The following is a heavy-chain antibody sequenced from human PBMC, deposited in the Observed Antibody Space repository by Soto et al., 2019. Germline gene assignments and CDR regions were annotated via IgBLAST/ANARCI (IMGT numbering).Heavy chain of an antibody. CDR1: GFTFSSYG. J-gene: IGHJ4*02. Sequence: QVQLVESGGGVVQPGRSLRLSCAASGFTFSSYGMHWVRQAPGKGLEWVAVISDDGSNKYYADSVKGRFTISRDNSKNTLYLQMNSLRAEDTAVYYCAKDHSGSYYYFDHWGQGTLVTVSS. CDR2: ISDDGSNK. V-gene: IGHV3-30*18. D-gene: IGHD1-26*01. CDR3: AKDHSGSYYYFDH.